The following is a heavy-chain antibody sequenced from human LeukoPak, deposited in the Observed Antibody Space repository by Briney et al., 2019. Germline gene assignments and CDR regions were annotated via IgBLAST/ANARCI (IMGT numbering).Heavy chain of an antibody. V-gene: IGHV4-38-2*02. CDR3: ARDYAVAWGRNYYYYMDV. CDR2: IYHSGST. CDR1: GYSIRSGYY. D-gene: IGHD6-19*01. J-gene: IGHJ6*03. Sequence: PSETLSLTCSVSGYSIRSGYYWGWIRQPPGKGLEWIGSIYHSGSTYYNPSVKSRVTISVDTSKNQFSLKLSSVTAADTAVYYCARDYAVAWGRNYYYYMDVWGKGTTVTVSS.